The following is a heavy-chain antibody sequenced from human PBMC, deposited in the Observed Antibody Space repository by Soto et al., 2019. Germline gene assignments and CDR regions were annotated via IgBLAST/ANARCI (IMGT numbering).Heavy chain of an antibody. V-gene: IGHV3-23*01. CDR1: GFTFSSYA. J-gene: IGHJ4*02. CDR2: ISGSGGST. D-gene: IGHD1-26*01. Sequence: GGSLRLSCAASGFTFSSYAMSWVRQAPGKGLEWVSAISGSGGSTYYADSVKGRFPISRDNSKNTLYLQMNSLRAEDTAVYYCAKDEVYSGSYYFDYWVQGTLVTVSS. CDR3: AKDEVYSGSYYFDY.